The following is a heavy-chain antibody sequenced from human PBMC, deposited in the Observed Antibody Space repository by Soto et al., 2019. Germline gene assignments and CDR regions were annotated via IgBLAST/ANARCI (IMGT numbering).Heavy chain of an antibody. J-gene: IGHJ6*02. V-gene: IGHV3-30*18. D-gene: IGHD3-16*01. Sequence: SLRLSCAASGFTFSSYGMHWVRQAPGKGLEWVAVISYDGSNKYYADSVKGRFTISRDNSKNTLYLQMNSLRAEDTAVYYCAKPSRMGAYYYYGMDVWGQGTTVTVSS. CDR1: GFTFSSYG. CDR3: AKPSRMGAYYYYGMDV. CDR2: ISYDGSNK.